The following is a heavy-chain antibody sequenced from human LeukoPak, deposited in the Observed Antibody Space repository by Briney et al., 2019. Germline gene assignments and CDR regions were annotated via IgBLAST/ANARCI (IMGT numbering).Heavy chain of an antibody. CDR2: IKSDGSDT. CDR1: GFTLSSYW. V-gene: IGHV3-74*01. CDR3: ARGYSSGLHFDY. Sequence: GGSLRLSCAASGFTLSSYWMHWVRQVPGKGLVWVSRIKSDGSDTRYADSVKGRFTISRDNTKNTLYLQMNSLRAEDTAVYYCARGYSSGLHFDYWGQGTLVTVSS. D-gene: IGHD6-19*01. J-gene: IGHJ4*02.